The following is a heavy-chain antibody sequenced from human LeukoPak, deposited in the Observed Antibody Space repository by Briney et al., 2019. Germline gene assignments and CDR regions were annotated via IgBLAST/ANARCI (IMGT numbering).Heavy chain of an antibody. CDR3: ATLPEGDHAFDI. J-gene: IGHJ3*02. CDR2: VDPEDGET. V-gene: IGHV1-69-2*01. D-gene: IGHD2-21*01. Sequence: ASVKVSCKVSGYTFTDYYMHWVQQAPGKGLEWMGLVDPEDGETIYAEKCQGRVTITADTSTDTAYMELSSLRSEDTAVYYCATLPEGDHAFDIWGQGTMVTVSS. CDR1: GYTFTDYY.